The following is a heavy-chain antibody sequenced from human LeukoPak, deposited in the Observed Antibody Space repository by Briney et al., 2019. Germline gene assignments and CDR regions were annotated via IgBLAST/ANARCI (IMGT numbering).Heavy chain of an antibody. V-gene: IGHV1-46*01. CDR3: ARDLAAGGYSSGRKYYYYYYGMDL. D-gene: IGHD6-19*01. Sequence: ASVKVSCKASGYTFTSYYMHWVRQAPGQGLEWMGIINPSGGSTSYAQKFQGRVTMTRDTSTSTVYMELSSLRSEDTAVYYCARDLAAGGYSSGRKYYYYYYGMDLWGQGTTVTVSS. CDR1: GYTFTSYY. CDR2: INPSGGST. J-gene: IGHJ6*02.